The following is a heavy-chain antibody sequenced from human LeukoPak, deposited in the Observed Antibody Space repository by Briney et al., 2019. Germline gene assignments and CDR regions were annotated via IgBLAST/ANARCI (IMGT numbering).Heavy chain of an antibody. V-gene: IGHV4-39*07. Sequence: SETLSLTCTVSGGSISSSSYYWGWIRQPPGKGLEWIGSIYYSGSTYYNPSLKSRVTISVDTSKNQFSLKLSSVTAADTAVYYCVRDRGGDYSNYYFDYWGQGTLVTVSS. CDR2: IYYSGST. D-gene: IGHD4-11*01. J-gene: IGHJ4*02. CDR1: GGSISSSSYY. CDR3: VRDRGGDYSNYYFDY.